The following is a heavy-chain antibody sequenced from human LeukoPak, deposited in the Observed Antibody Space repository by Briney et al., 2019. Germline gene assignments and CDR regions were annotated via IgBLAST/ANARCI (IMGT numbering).Heavy chain of an antibody. CDR3: AKKGSNYPNFDQ. V-gene: IGHV3-23*01. Sequence: GGSPRLSCAASGFTFAGNVMSWVRQAPGKGLEWVSGISGRGGSTYYADSVKGRFTISRDNSKNTLYVQMNSLRAEDTAVYYCAKKGSNYPNFDQWGQGTLVTVSS. J-gene: IGHJ4*02. D-gene: IGHD3-10*01. CDR1: GFTFAGNV. CDR2: ISGRGGST.